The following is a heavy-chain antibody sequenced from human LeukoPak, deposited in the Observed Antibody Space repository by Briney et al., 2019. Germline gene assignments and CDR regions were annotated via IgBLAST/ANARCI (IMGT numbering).Heavy chain of an antibody. V-gene: IGHV1-69*04. Sequence: ASVKVSCKASGGTFSSYAISWVRQAPGQGLEWMGRIIPILGIANYAQKFQGRVTITADKSTSTAYMELSRLRSDDTAVYYCARGLERTKRFDYWGQGTLVTVSS. CDR2: IIPILGIA. J-gene: IGHJ4*02. CDR1: GGTFSSYA. D-gene: IGHD1-1*01. CDR3: ARGLERTKRFDY.